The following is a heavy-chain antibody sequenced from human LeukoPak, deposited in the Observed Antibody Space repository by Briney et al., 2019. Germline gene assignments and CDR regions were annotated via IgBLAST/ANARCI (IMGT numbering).Heavy chain of an antibody. CDR2: ISGNNDNP. V-gene: IGHV1-18*01. CDR1: GYTFSNFG. D-gene: IGHD2-2*01. Sequence: AAVKVSCKTSGYTFSNFGISWVRQAPGQGLEWMGWISGNNDNPNYGQKFQGRFTVTTDSSTSTAYMELRNLRSDDTAVYYCARDGTSTDDYWGQGTLVTVSS. CDR3: ARDGTSTDDY. J-gene: IGHJ4*02.